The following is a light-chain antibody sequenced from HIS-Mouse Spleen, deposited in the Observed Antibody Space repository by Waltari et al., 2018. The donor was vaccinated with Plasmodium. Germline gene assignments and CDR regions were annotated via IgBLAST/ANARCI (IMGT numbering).Light chain of an antibody. Sequence: SSELPPPPSVSVSPGQTARITCPGDALPKKYAYWYQQKSGQAPVLVIYEDSKRPSGIPERFSGSSSGTMATLTISGAQVEDEADYYCYSTDSSGNHRVFGGGTKLTVL. CDR2: EDS. V-gene: IGLV3-10*01. CDR1: ALPKKY. CDR3: YSTDSSGNHRV. J-gene: IGLJ3*02.